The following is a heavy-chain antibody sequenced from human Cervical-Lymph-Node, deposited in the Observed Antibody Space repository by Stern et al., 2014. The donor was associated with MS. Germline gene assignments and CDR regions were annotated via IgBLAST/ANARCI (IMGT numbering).Heavy chain of an antibody. CDR1: GFTFTSSA. Sequence: QLVESGPEVKKPGTSVKVSCKASGFTFTSSAMQWVRQARGQRLEWIGWIVVGSGNTNYAQKFQERVTITRDMSTSTAYMELSSLRSEDTAVYYCAAVPPHYYDSSGFSNYFDYWGQGTLVTVSS. CDR2: IVVGSGNT. J-gene: IGHJ4*02. V-gene: IGHV1-58*02. CDR3: AAVPPHYYDSSGFSNYFDY. D-gene: IGHD3-22*01.